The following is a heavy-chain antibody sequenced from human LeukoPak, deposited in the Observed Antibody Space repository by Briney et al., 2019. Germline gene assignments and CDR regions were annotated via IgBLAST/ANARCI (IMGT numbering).Heavy chain of an antibody. CDR1: GFSLSTGGMC. V-gene: IGHV2-70*11. D-gene: IGHD3-3*01. Sequence: ESGPTLVNPTQTLTLTCTFSGFSLSTGGMCVSWIRQPPGKALEWLARIDWDDDKYYSTSLKTRLTISKDTSKNQVVLTMTNMDPVDTATYYCARISYDHKNVPYYFDYWGQGTLVTVSS. J-gene: IGHJ4*02. CDR3: ARISYDHKNVPYYFDY. CDR2: IDWDDDK.